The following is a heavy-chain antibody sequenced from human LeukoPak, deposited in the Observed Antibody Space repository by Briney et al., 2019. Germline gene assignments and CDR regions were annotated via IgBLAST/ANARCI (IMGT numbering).Heavy chain of an antibody. J-gene: IGHJ6*03. Sequence: ASVKVSCKASGYTFTSYYMHWVRQAPGQGLEWMGWISAYNGNTNYAQKLQGRVTMTTDTSTSTAYMELRSLRSDDTAVHYCAGIYGDYYYYYYYMDVWGKGTTVTISS. D-gene: IGHD4-17*01. CDR1: GYTFTSYY. V-gene: IGHV1-18*04. CDR2: ISAYNGNT. CDR3: AGIYGDYYYYYYYMDV.